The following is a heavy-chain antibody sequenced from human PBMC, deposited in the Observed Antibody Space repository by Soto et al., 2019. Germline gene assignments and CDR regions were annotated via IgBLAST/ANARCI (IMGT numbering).Heavy chain of an antibody. D-gene: IGHD6-25*01. CDR2: ITGGGGGT. Sequence: VQLLESGGGLVQPGGSLRLACSASGLTFSSYHMSWVRQAPGKGLEWVSSITGGGGGTWYADSVKGRFTISRDNSKNTLYLQMNSLRVEDTAVYYCGRDRDVLEAADWSDPGGQGVLVTVSS. CDR1: GLTFSSYH. CDR3: GRDRDVLEAADWSDP. V-gene: IGHV3-23*01. J-gene: IGHJ5*02.